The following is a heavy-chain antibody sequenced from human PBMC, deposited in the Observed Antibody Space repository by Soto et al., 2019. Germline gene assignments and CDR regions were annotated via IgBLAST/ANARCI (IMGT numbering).Heavy chain of an antibody. CDR2: SSGSGIST. V-gene: IGHV3-23*01. J-gene: IGHJ3*02. Sequence: EVQLLESGGALVQPGGSLRLSCAAPGFTFSNHDLSWVRQAPGKGLEWVSSSSGSGISTDYADSVKGRFTISRDNSKTTLYLQMNSLRPEDTAVYYCAKGIRGDRFAAFDIWGQGTMVTVSS. D-gene: IGHD3-3*01. CDR3: AKGIRGDRFAAFDI. CDR1: GFTFSNHD.